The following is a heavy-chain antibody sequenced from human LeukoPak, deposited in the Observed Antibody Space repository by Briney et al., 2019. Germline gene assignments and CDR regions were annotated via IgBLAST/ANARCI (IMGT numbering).Heavy chain of an antibody. V-gene: IGHV3-73*01. D-gene: IGHD3-10*01. Sequence: GGSLKLSCAASGFTFGASAMHWVRQAPGKGLEWVGRITNKANSYATAYAASVKGRFTISRDDSKNTAYLQMNSLKTEDTAVYYCTRQGSMVRGVIIKEFDYWGQGTLVTVSS. CDR1: GFTFGASA. CDR2: ITNKANSYAT. CDR3: TRQGSMVRGVIIKEFDY. J-gene: IGHJ4*02.